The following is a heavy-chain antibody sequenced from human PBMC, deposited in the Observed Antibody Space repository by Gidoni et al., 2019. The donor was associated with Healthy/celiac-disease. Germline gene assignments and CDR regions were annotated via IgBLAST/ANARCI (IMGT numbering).Heavy chain of an antibody. D-gene: IGHD3-10*01. CDR2: INHSGST. CDR1: GGSFSGYY. V-gene: IGHV4-34*01. J-gene: IGHJ6*02. Sequence: QVQLQQWGAGLLKPSETLSLTCSVYGGSFSGYYWSWIRQPPGKGLEWIGEINHSGSTTYNPSLKSRVTISVDTSKNQFSLKLSSVTAADTAVYYCARGRGYQMVRGVSYYYYYGMDVWGQGTTVTVSS. CDR3: ARGRGYQMVRGVSYYYYYGMDV.